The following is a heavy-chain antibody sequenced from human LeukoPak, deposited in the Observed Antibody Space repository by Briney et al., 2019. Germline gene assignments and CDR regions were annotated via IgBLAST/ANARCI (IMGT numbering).Heavy chain of an antibody. CDR3: ARVTWFGETANHYGMDV. V-gene: IGHV4-59*08. CDR1: GDSLRSHY. CDR2: IYYTGTT. Sequence: SETLSLTCNVSGDSLRSHYWSWFRQPPGKGLEWIGRIYYTGTTNYNPSLKSRISIAVDTSKMQFSLKLTSVTAADAAMYYCARVTWFGETANHYGMDVWGQGTTVTVSS. D-gene: IGHD3-10*01. J-gene: IGHJ6*02.